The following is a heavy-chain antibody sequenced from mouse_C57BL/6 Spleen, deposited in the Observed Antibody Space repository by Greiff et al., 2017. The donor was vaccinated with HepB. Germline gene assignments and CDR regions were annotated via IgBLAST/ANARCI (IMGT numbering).Heavy chain of an antibody. CDR1: GYTFTSYW. CDR2: IDPSDSYT. D-gene: IGHD4-1*01. J-gene: IGHJ3*01. Sequence: QVQLKQPGAELVMPGASVKLSCKASGYTFTSYWMHWVKQRPGQGLEWIGEIDPSDSYTNYNQKFKGKSTLTVDKSSSTAYMQLSSLTSEDSAVYYCARRETGTPFAYWGQGTLVTVSA. CDR3: ARRETGTPFAY. V-gene: IGHV1-69*01.